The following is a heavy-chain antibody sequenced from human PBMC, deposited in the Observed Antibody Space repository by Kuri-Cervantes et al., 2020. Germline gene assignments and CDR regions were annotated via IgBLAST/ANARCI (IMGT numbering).Heavy chain of an antibody. Sequence: GGSLRLSCAASGFTFSSYWMHWVRQAPGKGLVWVSRINSDGSSTSYADSVKGRFTISRDNAKNSLYLQMNSLGAEDTAVYYCARDRVVVTAIVEYYFDYWGQGTLVTVSS. CDR3: ARDRVVVTAIVEYYFDY. CDR2: INSDGSST. J-gene: IGHJ4*02. V-gene: IGHV3-74*01. CDR1: GFTFSSYW. D-gene: IGHD2-21*02.